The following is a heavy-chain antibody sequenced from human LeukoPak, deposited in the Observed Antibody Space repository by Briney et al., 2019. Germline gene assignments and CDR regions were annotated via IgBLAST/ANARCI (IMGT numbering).Heavy chain of an antibody. V-gene: IGHV3-7*01. D-gene: IGHD2-21*01. CDR3: VRDSDYYHKIGGREYYYDALDF. J-gene: IGHJ3*01. CDR2: INQDGSVR. Sequence: GGSLRLSRIGSGFTFSRFWMTWVRQAPGKGLEWVANINQDGSVRYYVESMEGRFPISRDNARNSLYLQMNSLRVEDTAVYYCVRDSDYYHKIGGREYYYDALDFWGRGTMVAVSS. CDR1: GFTFSRFW.